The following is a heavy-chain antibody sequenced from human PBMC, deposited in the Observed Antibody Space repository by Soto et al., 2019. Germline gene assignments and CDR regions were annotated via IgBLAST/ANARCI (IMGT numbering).Heavy chain of an antibody. Sequence: ASVKVSCKASGYTFTSYGISWVRRAPGQGLEWMGWISAYNGNANYAQKLQGRVTMTTDTSKNQFSLKLSSVTAADTAVYYCARHYYDSSGYWGHWGQGTLVTVSS. J-gene: IGHJ4*02. D-gene: IGHD3-22*01. CDR3: ARHYYDSSGYWGH. V-gene: IGHV1-18*01. CDR2: ISAYNGNA. CDR1: GYTFTSYG.